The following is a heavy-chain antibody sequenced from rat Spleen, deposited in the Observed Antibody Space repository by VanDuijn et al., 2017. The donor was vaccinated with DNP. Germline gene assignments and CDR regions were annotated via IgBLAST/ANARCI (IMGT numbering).Heavy chain of an antibody. D-gene: IGHD4-3*01. CDR1: GFSLTSYG. CDR2: MWSDGDT. V-gene: IGHV2-32*01. CDR3: VRDPYNAGFDY. Sequence: QVQLKESGPGLVQPSQTLSLTCTVSGFSLTSYGVNWVRQPPGKGLEWMGVMWSDGDTSYNSALKSRLSISRDTSKSQVFLEMSSLQTEDTATYYCVRDPYNAGFDYWGQGVMVTVSS. J-gene: IGHJ2*01.